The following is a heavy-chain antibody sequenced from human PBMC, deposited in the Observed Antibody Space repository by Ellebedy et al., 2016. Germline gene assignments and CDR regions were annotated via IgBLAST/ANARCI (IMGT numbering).Heavy chain of an antibody. V-gene: IGHV3-48*02. CDR2: ISSSSSTI. CDR3: ARGTYDYGDYAFDY. J-gene: IGHJ4*02. Sequence: GESLKISXAASGFTFSSYSMNWVRQAPGKGLEWVSYISSSSSTIYYADSVKGRFTISRDNAKNSLYLQMNSLRDEDTAVYYCARGTYDYGDYAFDYWGQGTLVTVSS. CDR1: GFTFSSYS. D-gene: IGHD4-17*01.